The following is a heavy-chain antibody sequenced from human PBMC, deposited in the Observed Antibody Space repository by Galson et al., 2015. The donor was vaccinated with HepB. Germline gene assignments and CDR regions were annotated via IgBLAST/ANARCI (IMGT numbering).Heavy chain of an antibody. D-gene: IGHD6-19*01. J-gene: IGHJ4*02. Sequence: SLRLSCAASGFTFSSYSMNWVRQAPGKGLEWVSSISSSSSYIYYADSVKGRFTISRDNAKNSLYLQMNSLRAEDTAVYYCARDRYSSGWYVVCGYWGQGTLVTVSS. CDR3: ARDRYSSGWYVVCGY. V-gene: IGHV3-21*01. CDR1: GFTFSSYS. CDR2: ISSSSSYI.